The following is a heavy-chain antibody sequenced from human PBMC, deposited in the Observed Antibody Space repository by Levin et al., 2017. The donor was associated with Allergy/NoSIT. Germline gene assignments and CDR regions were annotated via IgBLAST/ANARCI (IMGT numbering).Heavy chain of an antibody. J-gene: IGHJ2*01. D-gene: IGHD4-17*01. CDR3: ARDLTTTAAFDL. CDR2: IIPIFGTA. Sequence: SVKVSCKASGGTFSSYAISWVRQAPGQGLEWMGGIIPIFGTANYAQKFQGRVTITADESTSTAYMELSSLRSEDTAVYYCARDLTTTAAFDLWGRGTLVTVSS. V-gene: IGHV1-69*13. CDR1: GGTFSSYA.